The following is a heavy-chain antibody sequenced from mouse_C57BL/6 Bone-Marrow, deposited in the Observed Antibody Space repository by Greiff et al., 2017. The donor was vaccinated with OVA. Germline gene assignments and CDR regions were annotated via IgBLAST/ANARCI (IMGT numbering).Heavy chain of an antibody. CDR2: IYPRSGNT. CDR3: ARYDSNYYFDY. V-gene: IGHV1-81*01. D-gene: IGHD2-5*01. Sequence: FQLQQSEAELARPGASVKLSCKASGYTFTSYGISWVKQRTGQGLEWIGEIYPRSGNTYYNEKFKGKATLTADKSSSTAYMELRSLTSEDSAVYFCARYDSNYYFDYWGQGTTLTVSS. J-gene: IGHJ2*01. CDR1: GYTFTSYG.